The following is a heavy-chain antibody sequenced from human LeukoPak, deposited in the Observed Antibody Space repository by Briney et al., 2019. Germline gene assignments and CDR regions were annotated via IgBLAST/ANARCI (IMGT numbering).Heavy chain of an antibody. CDR3: ARAGFLEWLLGFHYFDY. V-gene: IGHV1-2*02. Sequence: ASVKVSCKASGYTFTGYYMHWVRQAPGQGLEWMGWINPNSGGTNYAQKFQGRVTMTRDTSISTAYMELSRLRSDDTAVYYCARAGFLEWLLGFHYFDYWGQGTLVTVSS. J-gene: IGHJ4*02. D-gene: IGHD3-3*01. CDR2: INPNSGGT. CDR1: GYTFTGYY.